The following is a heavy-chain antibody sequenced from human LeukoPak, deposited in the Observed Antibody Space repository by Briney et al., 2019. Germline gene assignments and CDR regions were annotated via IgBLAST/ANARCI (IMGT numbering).Heavy chain of an antibody. J-gene: IGHJ4*02. D-gene: IGHD5-12*01. V-gene: IGHV1-46*01. Sequence: GASVKVSCKAFGYSLTNYYVHWVRQAPGQGLEWMGEINPSGGSTSYAQKFQGRITVTRDTYTNTVYMDLSSLRSEDTATYYCARGAPTTRIGAGRFDYWGQGSLLTVAS. CDR2: INPSGGST. CDR1: GYSLTNYY. CDR3: ARGAPTTRIGAGRFDY.